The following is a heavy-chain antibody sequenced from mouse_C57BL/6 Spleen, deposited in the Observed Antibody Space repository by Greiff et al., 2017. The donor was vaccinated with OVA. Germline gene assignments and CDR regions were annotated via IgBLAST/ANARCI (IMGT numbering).Heavy chain of an antibody. CDR3: ARHRSYYFDY. V-gene: IGHV5-12*01. J-gene: IGHJ2*01. Sequence: DVKLVESGGDLVKPGGSLKLSCAASGFTFSDYYMYWVRQTPEKRLEWVAYISNGGGSTYYPDTVKGRFTISRDNAKNTLYLQMSRLKSEDTAMYYCARHRSYYFDYWGQGTTLTVSS. CDR1: GFTFSDYY. CDR2: ISNGGGST.